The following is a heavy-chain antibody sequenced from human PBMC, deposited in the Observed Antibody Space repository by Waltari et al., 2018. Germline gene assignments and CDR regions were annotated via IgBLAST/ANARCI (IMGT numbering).Heavy chain of an antibody. CDR3: ASRLRFLEWVHIP. CDR2: ISAYNGNT. V-gene: IGHV1-18*01. D-gene: IGHD3-3*01. CDR1: GYTFTNYG. J-gene: IGHJ5*02. Sequence: QVQLVQSGAEVRKPGASVKVSCKASGYTFTNYGIAWVRQAPGQGLEWMGWISAYNGNTNYAQKLQGRVTISVDTSKNQFSLKLSSVTAADTAVYYCASRLRFLEWVHIPWGQGTLVTVSS.